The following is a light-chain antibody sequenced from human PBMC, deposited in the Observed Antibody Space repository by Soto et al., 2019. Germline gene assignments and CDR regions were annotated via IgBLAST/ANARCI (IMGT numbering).Light chain of an antibody. CDR3: QQYGSSPRT. Sequence: IVLTPSPGTLSLSPVERATLSGRASQTIKSSSLAWYQQRPGQAPRLLIYAASSRATGIPEKFSGSGSGTDFTLTISRLEPEDFAVYYCQQYGSSPRTFGQGTKVDIK. CDR1: QTIKSSS. J-gene: IGKJ1*01. CDR2: AAS. V-gene: IGKV3-20*01.